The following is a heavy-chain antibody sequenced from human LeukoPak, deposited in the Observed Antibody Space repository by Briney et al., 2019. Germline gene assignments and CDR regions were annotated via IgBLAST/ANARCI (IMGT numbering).Heavy chain of an antibody. D-gene: IGHD3-9*01. V-gene: IGHV3-9*01. CDR2: ISWNSGSI. CDR3: AKELLHYDILTGTTPYYYHGMDV. Sequence: PGRSLRLSCAASGFTFDDYAMHWVRQAPGKGLEWVSGISWNSGSIGYADSVKGRFTISRDNAKNSLYLQMNSLRAEDTALYYCAKELLHYDILTGTTPYYYHGMDVWGQGTTVTVSS. J-gene: IGHJ6*02. CDR1: GFTFDDYA.